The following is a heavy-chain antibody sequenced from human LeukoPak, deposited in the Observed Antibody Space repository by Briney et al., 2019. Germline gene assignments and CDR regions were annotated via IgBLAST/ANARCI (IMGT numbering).Heavy chain of an antibody. CDR3: AAWFGESVP. J-gene: IGHJ5*02. D-gene: IGHD3-10*01. V-gene: IGHV3-7*01. CDR2: MNEDGSGR. CDR1: GFTFTSAW. Sequence: GGSLRLTCAASGFTFTSAWMSWLRQTPEKGLEWVAHMNEDGSGRFYVDSAKGRFTISRDDTQNSVYLQMNSLRVEDTAVYYCAAWFGESVPWGQGTLVTVSS.